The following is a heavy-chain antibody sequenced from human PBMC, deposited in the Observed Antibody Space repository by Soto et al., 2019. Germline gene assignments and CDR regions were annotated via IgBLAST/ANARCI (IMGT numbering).Heavy chain of an antibody. CDR3: ARSIVAVVGANPYWFDP. V-gene: IGHV4-31*03. D-gene: IGHD2-15*01. CDR1: GGSISSSAYY. CDR2: IYYSGST. Sequence: QVQLQESGPGLVKPSQTLSLTCTVSGGSISSSAYYWSWIRQHPGKGLELIGHIYYSGSTYYNPSLNIRVSISVDTSKNQFSLKLSSVTVADTAVYYCARSIVAVVGANPYWFDPWGQGTLVTVSS. J-gene: IGHJ5*02.